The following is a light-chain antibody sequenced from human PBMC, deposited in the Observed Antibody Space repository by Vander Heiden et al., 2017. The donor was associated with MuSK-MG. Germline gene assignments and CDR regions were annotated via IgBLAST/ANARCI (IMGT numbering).Light chain of an antibody. Sequence: DIQMTQSPSSLSASVGDRVTITCRASQSINSYLNWYQQKPGKAPKLLIYAASSLQSGVPSRFSGSGSGTDFTLTISSLQPEDFATYYCQQSYSTPFTFGHGTKVDIK. CDR1: QSINSY. CDR3: QQSYSTPFT. CDR2: AAS. V-gene: IGKV1-39*01. J-gene: IGKJ3*01.